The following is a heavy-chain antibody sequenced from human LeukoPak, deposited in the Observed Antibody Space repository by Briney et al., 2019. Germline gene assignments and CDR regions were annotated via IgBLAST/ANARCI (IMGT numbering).Heavy chain of an antibody. CDR3: ARVLFNSGYDS. D-gene: IGHD3-9*01. Sequence: ASVKVSCKASGYTFTGAYMHWVRQAPGQGLEWMGWISPNSGETRYEQKFQGRVTMTRDTSIDTAHMELGSLTSDDTAVYYCARVLFNSGYDSWGQGTLVTVSS. CDR2: ISPNSGET. V-gene: IGHV1-2*02. CDR1: GYTFTGAY. J-gene: IGHJ5*01.